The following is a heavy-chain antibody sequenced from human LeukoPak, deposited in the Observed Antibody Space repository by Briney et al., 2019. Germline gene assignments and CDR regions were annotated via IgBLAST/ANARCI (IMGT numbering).Heavy chain of an antibody. V-gene: IGHV3-48*03. CDR1: GFDFGAYE. Sequence: GGSLTHSCAASGFDFGAYEMNWVRQAPGKGLEWVAYFAGSDTTTYYADSVKGRFTISRDNARNSLYLQMNSLRAEDTALYYCTTLGYHLDSWGQGTLGTVSS. J-gene: IGHJ4*02. CDR2: FAGSDTTT. CDR3: TTLGYHLDS. D-gene: IGHD3-22*01.